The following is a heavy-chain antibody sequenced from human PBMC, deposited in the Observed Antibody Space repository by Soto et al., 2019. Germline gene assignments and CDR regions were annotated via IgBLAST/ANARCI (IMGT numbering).Heavy chain of an antibody. J-gene: IGHJ1*01. CDR1: GFTFSSYG. V-gene: IGHV3-30*18. D-gene: IGHD3-22*01. Sequence: QVQLVESGGGVVQPGRSLRLSCAASGFTFSSYGMHWVRQAPGKGLEWVAVISYDGSNKYYADSVKGRFTISRDNSKNPLYLQMNSVRSEDAAVYYCAKDESSGYIYSWGQGTLVTVSS. CDR3: AKDESSGYIYS. CDR2: ISYDGSNK.